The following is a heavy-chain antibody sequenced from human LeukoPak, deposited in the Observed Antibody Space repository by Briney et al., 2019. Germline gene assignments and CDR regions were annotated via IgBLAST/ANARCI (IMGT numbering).Heavy chain of an antibody. CDR3: ASFGWGSYRLDRA. J-gene: IGHJ4*02. CDR1: GGSFSGYY. CDR2: INHSGST. Sequence: PSETLSLTCAVYGGSFSGYYWSWIRQPPGKGLEWIGEINHSGSTNYNPSLKSRVTISVDTSKNQFSLKLSSVTAADTAVYYCASFGWGSYRLDRAWGQGTLVTVSS. D-gene: IGHD3-16*02. V-gene: IGHV4-34*01.